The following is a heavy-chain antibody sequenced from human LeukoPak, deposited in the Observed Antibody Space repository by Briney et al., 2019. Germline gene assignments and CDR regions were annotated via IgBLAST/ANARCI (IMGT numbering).Heavy chain of an antibody. D-gene: IGHD2-21*02. J-gene: IGHJ4*02. Sequence: PGGALKLSCAASGFTFSGSAMHWVRQASGKGLEWVGRIRSKANSYATAYAASVKGRFTISRDDSKNTAYLQMNSLRAEDTAVYYCARGEVYCGGDCYGQWGQGTLVTVSS. CDR2: IRSKANSYAT. V-gene: IGHV3-73*01. CDR3: ARGEVYCGGDCYGQ. CDR1: GFTFSGSA.